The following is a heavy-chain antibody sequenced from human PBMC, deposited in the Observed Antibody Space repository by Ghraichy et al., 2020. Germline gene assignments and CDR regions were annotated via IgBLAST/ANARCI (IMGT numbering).Heavy chain of an antibody. V-gene: IGHV3-33*01. J-gene: IGHJ4*02. D-gene: IGHD3-10*01. Sequence: GGSLRLSCATSGFTFSSYGMHWVRQAPGKGLEWVAVVWYDGVNKFHAESLKGRFSISRDNSKNTVYLQMNSLTAEDTAVYYCARSGRREALDYWGQGTLVTVSS. CDR3: ARSGRREALDY. CDR1: GFTFSSYG. CDR2: VWYDGVNK.